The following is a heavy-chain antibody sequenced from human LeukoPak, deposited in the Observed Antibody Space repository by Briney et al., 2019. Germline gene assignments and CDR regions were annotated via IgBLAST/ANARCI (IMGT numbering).Heavy chain of an antibody. CDR1: GFTFSSSA. D-gene: IGHD1-1*01. CDR2: ISRSGRNT. CDR3: ARNAACTTSTCYKQIDS. Sequence: PGGSLRLSCAASGFTFSSSAMSWVRQAPGKGLEWVSFISRSGRNTDYADSVKGRFTISRDDAKNSLYLQLNSLRADDTGVYYCARNAACTTSTCYKQIDSWGQGTLVTVSS. V-gene: IGHV3-48*03. J-gene: IGHJ4*02.